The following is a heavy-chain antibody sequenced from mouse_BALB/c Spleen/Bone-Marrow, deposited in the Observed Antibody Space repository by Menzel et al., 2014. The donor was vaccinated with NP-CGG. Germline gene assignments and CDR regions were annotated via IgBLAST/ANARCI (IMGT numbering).Heavy chain of an antibody. V-gene: IGHV1-69*02. CDR2: IDPSDSGT. D-gene: IGHD2-1*01. J-gene: IGHJ3*01. CDR3: ARSGGNYVAWFVY. Sequence: QVQLQQPGAEVVKPGTPVKLSCKASGYTFTRYWMHWVRQRPGRGLEWIGKIDPSDSGTHYNHEFKDKATLTVDKSSSTAYIQLSSLTSEDSAVYFCARSGGNYVAWFVYWGQGTLVTVSP. CDR1: GYTFTRYW.